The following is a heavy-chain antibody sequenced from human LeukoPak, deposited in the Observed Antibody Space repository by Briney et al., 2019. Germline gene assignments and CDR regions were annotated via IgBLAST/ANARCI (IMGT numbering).Heavy chain of an antibody. CDR2: IYYSGST. J-gene: IGHJ4*02. D-gene: IGHD3-10*01. Sequence: PSETLSLTCTVSGGSISSSSYYWGWIRQPPGKGLDWIGSIYYSGSTYYNPSLKSRATISVDTSKNQFSLRLSSVTAADTAVYHCARLSLGSGSSYNFHFDYWGQGTLVTVSS. CDR3: ARLSLGSGSSYNFHFDY. CDR1: GGSISSSSYY. V-gene: IGHV4-39*01.